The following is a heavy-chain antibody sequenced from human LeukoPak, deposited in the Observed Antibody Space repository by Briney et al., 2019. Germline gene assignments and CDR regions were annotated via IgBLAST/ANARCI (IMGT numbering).Heavy chain of an antibody. CDR3: ARVQVLGTYDWFDP. CDR1: EFIFSNYW. V-gene: IGHV3-74*01. J-gene: IGHJ5*02. CDR2: INSDGNFT. Sequence: PGGSLRLSCAASEFIFSNYWMHWVRQAPGKGLVWVSRINSDGNFTSYADSVKGRFTISRDNAKNTLYLQMNSLRAEDTAIYYCARVQVLGTYDWFDPWGQGTLVTVSS. D-gene: IGHD4/OR15-4a*01.